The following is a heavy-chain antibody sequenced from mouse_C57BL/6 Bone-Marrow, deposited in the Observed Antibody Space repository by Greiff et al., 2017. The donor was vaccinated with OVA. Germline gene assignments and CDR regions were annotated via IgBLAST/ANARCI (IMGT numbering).Heavy chain of an antibody. CDR1: GYTFTDYE. D-gene: IGHD2-5*01. Sequence: QVQLQQSGAELVRPGASVTLSCKASGYTFTDYEMHWVKQTPVHGLEWIGAIDPDTGGTAYNQKFKGKATLTVDKSSSTAYMQLRSLTSEDSAVDYCTRGYSSYYAMDYWGQGTSVTVSS. CDR3: TRGYSSYYAMDY. V-gene: IGHV1-15*01. J-gene: IGHJ4*01. CDR2: IDPDTGGT.